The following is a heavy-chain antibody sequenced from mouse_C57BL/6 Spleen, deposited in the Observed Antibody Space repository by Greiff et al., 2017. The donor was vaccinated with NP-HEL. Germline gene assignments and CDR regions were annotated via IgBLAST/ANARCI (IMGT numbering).Heavy chain of an antibody. CDR3: ASWGYGSSYD. CDR2: IDPEDGET. D-gene: IGHD1-1*01. J-gene: IGHJ2*01. V-gene: IGHV14-2*01. CDR1: GFNIKDYY. Sequence: VQLQQSGAELVKPGASVTLSCTASGFNIKDYYMHWVKQRTVQGLEWIGRIDPEDGETKYAPKFQGKATITADTSSNTAYLQLSSLTSEDTAVYYCASWGYGSSYDWGQGTTLTVSS.